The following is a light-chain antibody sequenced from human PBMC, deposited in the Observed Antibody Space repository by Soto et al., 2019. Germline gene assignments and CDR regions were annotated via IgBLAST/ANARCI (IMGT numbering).Light chain of an antibody. CDR2: DVS. V-gene: IGLV2-14*01. CDR1: SSDVGGYNY. CDR3: SSYTSSSFYV. Sequence: QSALTQPASVSGSPGQSITISCTGTSSDVGGYNYVSWYQQHPAKAPKLMIYDVSNRPSGASNRFSGSKSGNTASLTISGLQAEDEADYYCSSYTSSSFYVFGTGTKLTVL. J-gene: IGLJ1*01.